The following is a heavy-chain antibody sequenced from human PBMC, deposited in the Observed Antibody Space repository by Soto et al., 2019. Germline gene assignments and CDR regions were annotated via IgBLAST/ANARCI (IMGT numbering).Heavy chain of an antibody. J-gene: IGHJ4*02. CDR1: GFTFSSHS. Sequence: PGGSLRLSCAASGFTFSSHSMNWVRQAPGKGLEWVSSITSSSSYINYADSVKGRFTISRDNAKTSLYLQMNSLRAEDTAVYYCARGPGVSSGWYVDYWGQGTLVTVSS. CDR2: ITSSSSYI. V-gene: IGHV3-21*01. D-gene: IGHD6-19*01. CDR3: ARGPGVSSGWYVDY.